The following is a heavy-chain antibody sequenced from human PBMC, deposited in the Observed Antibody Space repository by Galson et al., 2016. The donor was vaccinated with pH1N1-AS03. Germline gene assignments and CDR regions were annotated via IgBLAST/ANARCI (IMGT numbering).Heavy chain of an antibody. J-gene: IGHJ4*02. V-gene: IGHV4-59*01. D-gene: IGHD6-19*01. CDR1: GDSLNNNY. CDR3: ARGGQWVPLEY. Sequence: ETLSLTCTVSGDSLNNNYWAWIRQPPGKELEWIGYIFNSGATSYNYNPSLKSRVTISVNTSKNQFSLKLTSLTAADTAVYYCARGGQWVPLEYWGQGTLVTVSS. CDR2: IFNSGATSY.